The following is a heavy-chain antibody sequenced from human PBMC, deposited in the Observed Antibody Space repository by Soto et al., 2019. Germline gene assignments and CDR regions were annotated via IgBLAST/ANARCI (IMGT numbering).Heavy chain of an antibody. CDR3: TVLWGTSYLAY. V-gene: IGHV3-15*07. CDR2: IRPNANGGTA. D-gene: IGHD3-16*01. J-gene: IGHJ4*02. CDR1: GISFSHAC. Sequence: EVKLVESGGGLVEPGGSLRLSCPVSGISFSHACLNWVRQAPGKGLEWVGRIRPNANGGTADYAPPMKGRVIISRDDSINTLYLQMSSLKTEDTAVYYCTVLWGTSYLAYWGQGSLVTVSS.